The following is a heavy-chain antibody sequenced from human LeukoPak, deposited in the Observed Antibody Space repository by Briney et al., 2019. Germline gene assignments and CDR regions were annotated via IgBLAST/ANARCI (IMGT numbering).Heavy chain of an antibody. D-gene: IGHD5-18*01. CDR1: GFTFSSYW. CDR2: INSDGSST. Sequence: GGSLRLSCAASGFTFSSYWMHWVRQAPGKGLVWVSRINSDGSSTSYADSVKGRFTISRDNSKNTLYLQMDSLRAEDTAVYYCARPPAGYSYGTYYFDYWGQGTLVTVSS. J-gene: IGHJ4*02. V-gene: IGHV3-74*01. CDR3: ARPPAGYSYGTYYFDY.